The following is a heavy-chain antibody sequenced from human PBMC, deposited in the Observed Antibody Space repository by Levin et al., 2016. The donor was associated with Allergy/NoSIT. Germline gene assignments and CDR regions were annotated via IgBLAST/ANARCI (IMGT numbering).Heavy chain of an antibody. Sequence: SETLSLTCAISGDSVSSNSAAWNWIRQSPSRGLEWLGRTYYRSKWYNDYAVSVKSRITINPDTSKNQFSLQLNSVTPEDTAVYYCARDNRSWLRFPRVGGMDVWGQGTTVTVSS. V-gene: IGHV6-1*01. CDR1: GDSVSSNSAA. J-gene: IGHJ6*02. CDR2: TYYRSKWYN. CDR3: ARDNRSWLRFPRVGGMDV. D-gene: IGHD5-12*01.